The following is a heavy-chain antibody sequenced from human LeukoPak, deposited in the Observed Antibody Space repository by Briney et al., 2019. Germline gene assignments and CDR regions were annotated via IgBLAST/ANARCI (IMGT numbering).Heavy chain of an antibody. Sequence: SEPLSLTCTVSGGSISSYYWSWIRQPPGKGLEWIGYIYYSGSTNYNPSLKSRVTISVDTSKNQFSLKLSSVTAADTAVYYCARDRRYSSGWYGIDYWGQGTLVTVSS. V-gene: IGHV4-59*01. CDR3: ARDRRYSSGWYGIDY. J-gene: IGHJ4*02. CDR1: GGSISSYY. CDR2: IYYSGST. D-gene: IGHD6-19*01.